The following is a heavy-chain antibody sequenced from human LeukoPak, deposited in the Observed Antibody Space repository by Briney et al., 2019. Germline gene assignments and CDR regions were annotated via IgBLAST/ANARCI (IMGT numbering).Heavy chain of an antibody. D-gene: IGHD3-22*01. CDR2: IYHDGST. J-gene: IGHJ6*02. Sequence: SETLSLTCTVSGAFMRSYYWSWIRQPPGKGLGWIGYIYHDGSTTYNPSLKSRVTISVDTSKNQFSLKLTPVTAADTAVYYCARQKKFYYDSTGYSFSYGMDVWGQGTTVTVSS. CDR3: ARQKKFYYDSTGYSFSYGMDV. CDR1: GAFMRSYY. V-gene: IGHV4-59*01.